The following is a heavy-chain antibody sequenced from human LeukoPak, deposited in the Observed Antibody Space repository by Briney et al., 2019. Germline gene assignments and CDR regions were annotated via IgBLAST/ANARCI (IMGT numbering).Heavy chain of an antibody. J-gene: IGHJ3*02. Sequence: SETLSLTCTVSGGSISSIHYYWGWIRQSPGKGLEWIGMIYSTGGTHYNPSLKSRVIISVDMSKNQFSLKLSSVTAADTAVYYCARAPTRAIAFDIWGQGTMVTVSS. CDR1: GGSISSIHYY. CDR2: IYSTGGT. CDR3: ARAPTRAIAFDI. V-gene: IGHV4-39*07.